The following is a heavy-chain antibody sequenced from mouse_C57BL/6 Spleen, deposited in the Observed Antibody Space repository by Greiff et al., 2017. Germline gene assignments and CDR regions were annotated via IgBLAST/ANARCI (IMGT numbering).Heavy chain of an antibody. J-gene: IGHJ2*01. CDR3: ANYYGSSYVDY. Sequence: SGAELARPGASVKMSCKASGYTFTSYTMHWVKQRPGQGLEWIGYINPSSGYTKYNQKFKDKATLTADKSSSTAYMQLRSLTSEDSAVYYCANYYGSSYVDYWGQGTTLTVSS. V-gene: IGHV1-4*01. CDR1: GYTFTSYT. D-gene: IGHD1-1*01. CDR2: INPSSGYT.